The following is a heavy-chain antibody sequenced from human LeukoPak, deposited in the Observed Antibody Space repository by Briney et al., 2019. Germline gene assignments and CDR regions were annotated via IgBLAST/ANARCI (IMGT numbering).Heavy chain of an antibody. CDR2: SSSGSPI. CDR3: ARGGYDVGSGTYGYGLDV. V-gene: IGHV3-48*03. D-gene: IGHD3-10*01. Sequence: GGSLRLSCTASGFTLTTYEMNWVRQAPGKGLEWVSYSSSGSPIYYADSVKGRFTISRDNAKNSLYLQMNNLRAEDTAVYYCARGGYDVGSGTYGYGLDVWGQGTTVTVSS. CDR1: GFTLTTYE. J-gene: IGHJ6*02.